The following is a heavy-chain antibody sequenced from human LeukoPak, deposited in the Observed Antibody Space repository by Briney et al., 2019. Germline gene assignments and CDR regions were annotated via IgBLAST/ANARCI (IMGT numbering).Heavy chain of an antibody. Sequence: GGSLRLSXAASGFTFSSYSMNWVRQAPGKGLEWVSSISSSSSYIYYADSVKGRFTISRDNAKNSLYLQMNSLRAEDTAVYYCARVSPVSGTAFDIWGQGTMVTVSS. V-gene: IGHV3-21*01. CDR1: GFTFSSYS. J-gene: IGHJ3*02. CDR3: ARVSPVSGTAFDI. CDR2: ISSSSSYI.